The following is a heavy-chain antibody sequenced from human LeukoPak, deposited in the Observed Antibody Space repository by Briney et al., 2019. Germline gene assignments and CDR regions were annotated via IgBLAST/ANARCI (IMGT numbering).Heavy chain of an antibody. D-gene: IGHD2-2*02. V-gene: IGHV3-11*04. Sequence: GGSLRLSCAASGFIFSDYYMSWIRQAPGKGLEWVSYISSSGSTIYYADSVKGRFTISRDNAKNSLYLQMNSLRAEDTAVYYCARDLLRGFCSSTSCYITSFGYWGQGTLVTVSS. J-gene: IGHJ4*02. CDR3: ARDLLRGFCSSTSCYITSFGY. CDR1: GFIFSDYY. CDR2: ISSSGSTI.